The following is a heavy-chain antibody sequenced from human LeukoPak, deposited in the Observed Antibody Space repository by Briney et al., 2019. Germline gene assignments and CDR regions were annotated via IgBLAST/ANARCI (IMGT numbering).Heavy chain of an antibody. CDR2: INPSDGST. D-gene: IGHD3-10*01. CDR3: ARARKRGSGSCYEVDY. J-gene: IGHJ4*02. Sequence: ASVKVSCKASGYTFTSYYMHWVRQAPGQGLEWMGIINPSDGSTSYAQKFQGRVTMTRDTSTSTVYMELRSLRSDDTAVYYCARARKRGSGSCYEVDYWGQGTLVTVSS. V-gene: IGHV1-46*01. CDR1: GYTFTSYY.